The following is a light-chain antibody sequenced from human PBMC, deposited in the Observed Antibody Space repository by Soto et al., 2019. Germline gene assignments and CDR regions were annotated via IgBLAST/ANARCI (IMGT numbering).Light chain of an antibody. J-gene: IGKJ1*01. V-gene: IGKV3-15*01. CDR3: QHYNNWPRT. CDR1: QSVSSN. Sequence: EIVMTQSPATLSVSPGERATLSCRASQSVSSNLAWYQQQPGQAPRLLIYGASTRATGIPARFSGSGSGTEFTLTISSLQSEDFAVYYCQHYNNWPRTFGQGTKVEI. CDR2: GAS.